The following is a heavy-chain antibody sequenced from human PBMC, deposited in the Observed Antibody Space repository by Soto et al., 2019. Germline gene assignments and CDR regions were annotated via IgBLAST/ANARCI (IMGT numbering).Heavy chain of an antibody. CDR2: IIPIFVTA. D-gene: IGHD1-7*01. J-gene: IGHJ6*02. Sequence: QVQLVQSGAEVKKPGSSVKVSCKASGGTFSSYAISWVRQAPGQGLEWMGGIIPIFVTANYAQKFQGRVTITADESTSTAYMELSSLRSEDTAVYYCARGEELELHYYYYGMDVWGQGTTVTVSS. CDR3: ARGEELELHYYYYGMDV. V-gene: IGHV1-69*12. CDR1: GGTFSSYA.